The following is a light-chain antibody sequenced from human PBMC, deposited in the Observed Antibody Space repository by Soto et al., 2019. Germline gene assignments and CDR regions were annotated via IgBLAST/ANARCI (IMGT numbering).Light chain of an antibody. J-gene: IGLJ1*01. CDR1: SSDVGSYNY. V-gene: IGLV2-14*01. Sequence: HSVLTQPASVSGSPGQSITISCTGTSSDVGSYNYVSWYQQHPGKAPKLMIYEVSDRPSGISSRFSGSKSGNTASLTISGLQTEDEADYYCSSYTRSSNLFGTGTKLTVL. CDR3: SSYTRSSNL. CDR2: EVS.